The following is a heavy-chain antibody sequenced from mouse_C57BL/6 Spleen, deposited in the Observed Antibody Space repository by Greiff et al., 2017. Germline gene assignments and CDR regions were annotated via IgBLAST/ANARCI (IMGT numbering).Heavy chain of an antibody. CDR1: GYTFTEYT. V-gene: IGHV1-62-2*01. Sequence: VKLMESGAELVKPGASVKLSCKASGYTFTEYTIHWVKQRSGQGLEWIGWFYPGSGSIKYNEKFKDKATLTADKSSSTVYMELSRLTSEDSAVYFCARHEEGGIGFAYWGQGTLVTVSA. CDR3: ARHEEGGIGFAY. CDR2: FYPGSGSI. J-gene: IGHJ3*01.